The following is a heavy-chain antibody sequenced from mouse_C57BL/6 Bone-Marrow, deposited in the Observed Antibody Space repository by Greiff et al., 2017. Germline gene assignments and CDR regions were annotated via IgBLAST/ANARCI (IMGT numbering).Heavy chain of an antibody. CDR1: GFTFSSYG. J-gene: IGHJ4*01. CDR3: ARHPADYAMDY. Sequence: VKLVESGGDLVKPGGSLKLSCEASGFTFSSYGMSWVSQTPDKRLEWVATISSGGSYTYYPDSVKGRYTISRDNAKNTLYRQMSSLKSEDTAMYYCARHPADYAMDYWGQGTSVTVSS. V-gene: IGHV5-6*01. CDR2: ISSGGSYT.